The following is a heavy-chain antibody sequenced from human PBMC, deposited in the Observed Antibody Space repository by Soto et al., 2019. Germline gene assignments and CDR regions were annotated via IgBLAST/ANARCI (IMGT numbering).Heavy chain of an antibody. D-gene: IGHD6-13*01. V-gene: IGHV3-48*02. CDR2: IGSSSSTI. Sequence: GGSLRLSCAASGFTFSSYSMNWVLQAPGKGLEWVSYIGSSSSTIYYADSVKGRFTISRDNAKNSLYLQMNSLRDEDTAVYYCAREYSSSWHDAFDIWGQGTMVTVSS. J-gene: IGHJ3*02. CDR3: AREYSSSWHDAFDI. CDR1: GFTFSSYS.